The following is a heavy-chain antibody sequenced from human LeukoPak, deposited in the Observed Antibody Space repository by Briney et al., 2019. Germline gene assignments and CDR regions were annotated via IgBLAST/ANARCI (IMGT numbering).Heavy chain of an antibody. CDR2: ISGSGGST. D-gene: IGHD3-10*01. CDR3: AKVAITMVRGVPYYFDY. J-gene: IGHJ4*02. CDR1: GFTFSSYA. Sequence: GGSLRLSCAASGFTFSSYAMSWVRQAPGKGLEWVSAISGSGGSTYYADSVKGRFTISRDSSKNTLYLQMNSLRAEDTAVYYCAKVAITMVRGVPYYFDYWGQGTLVTVSS. V-gene: IGHV3-23*01.